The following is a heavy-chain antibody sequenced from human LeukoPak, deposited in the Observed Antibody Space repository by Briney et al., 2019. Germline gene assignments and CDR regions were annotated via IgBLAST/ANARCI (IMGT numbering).Heavy chain of an antibody. J-gene: IGHJ6*03. D-gene: IGHD1-26*01. CDR2: ISGSGGST. V-gene: IGHV3-23*01. CDR3: AKRRGRENSGSYYYYYMDV. Sequence: GGSLRLSCAASGFTFSSYAMSWVRQASGKGLEWVSAISGSGGSTYYADSVKGRFTISRDNSKNTLYLQMNSLRAEDTAVYYCAKRRGRENSGSYYYYYMDVWGKGTTVTVSS. CDR1: GFTFSSYA.